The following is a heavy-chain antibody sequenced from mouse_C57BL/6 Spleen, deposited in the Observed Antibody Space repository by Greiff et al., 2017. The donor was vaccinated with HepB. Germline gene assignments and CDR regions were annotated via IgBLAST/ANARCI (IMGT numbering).Heavy chain of an antibody. D-gene: IGHD1-1*01. CDR2: IDPSDSET. J-gene: IGHJ2*01. CDR1: GYTFTSYW. V-gene: IGHV1-52*01. CDR3: ARGVDYYGYYFDY. Sequence: QVQLQQPGAELVRPGSSVKLSCKASGYTFTSYWMHWVKQRPIQGLEWIGNIDPSDSETHYNQKFKDKATLTVDKSSSTAYMQLSSLTSEDSAVYYGARGVDYYGYYFDYWGQGTTLTVSS.